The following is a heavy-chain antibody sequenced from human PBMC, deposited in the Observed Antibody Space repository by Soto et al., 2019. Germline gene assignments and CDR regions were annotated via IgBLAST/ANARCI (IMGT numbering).Heavy chain of an antibody. CDR3: AKGPYRRDGYNYFDY. D-gene: IGHD5-12*01. CDR1: GFTFSSYA. V-gene: IGHV3-23*01. CDR2: ISGSGGST. J-gene: IGHJ4*02. Sequence: GSLKISCAASGFTFSSYAMSWVRQAPGKGLEWVSAISGSGGSTYYADSVKGRFTISRDNSKNTLYLQMNSLKAEDTAVYYCAKGPYRRDGYNYFDYWGQGTLVTVSS.